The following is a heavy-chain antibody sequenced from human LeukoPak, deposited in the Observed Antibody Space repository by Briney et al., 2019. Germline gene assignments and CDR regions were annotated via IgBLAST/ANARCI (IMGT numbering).Heavy chain of an antibody. CDR1: GFTFSNYW. J-gene: IGHJ4*02. CDR3: ARASSYSSGYDY. CDR2: ISSDGSST. Sequence: GGSLRLSCAASGFTFSNYWMHWVRQAPGKGLVWVSRISSDGSSTRDADSVKGRFTISRDNVKNTLYLQMNSLRAEDTAVYYCARASSYSSGYDYWGQGTLVTVSS. D-gene: IGHD6-19*01. V-gene: IGHV3-74*01.